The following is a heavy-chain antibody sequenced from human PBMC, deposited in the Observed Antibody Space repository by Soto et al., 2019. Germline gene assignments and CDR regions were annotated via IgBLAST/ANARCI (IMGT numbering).Heavy chain of an antibody. D-gene: IGHD6-13*01. V-gene: IGHV3-30*18. CDR1: GFTFSSYG. CDR3: AKEVRIAAAGNDY. Sequence: GGSLRLSCAASGFTFSSYGMHWVRQAPGKGLEWVAVISYDGSNKYYADSVKGRFTISRDNSKNTLYLQMNSLRAEDTAVYYCAKEVRIAAAGNDYWGQGTLVTVSS. J-gene: IGHJ4*02. CDR2: ISYDGSNK.